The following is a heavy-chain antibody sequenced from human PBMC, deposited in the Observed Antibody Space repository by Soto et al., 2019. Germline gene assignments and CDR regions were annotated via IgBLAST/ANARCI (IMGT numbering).Heavy chain of an antibody. D-gene: IGHD1-7*01. CDR3: ASPRGVTGTYEHYYGRDV. J-gene: IGHJ6*04. CDR1: GGTFSSYA. Sequence: QFQLVQSGAEVKKPGSSVKVSCKASGGTFSSYAISWVRQAPGQGLEWMGGIIPIFGTANYAQKFQGRVTITADESTGTTYMELSSLRSEDTAVYDCASPRGVTGTYEHYYGRDVGGKGTTVTVSS. V-gene: IGHV1-69*12. CDR2: IIPIFGTA.